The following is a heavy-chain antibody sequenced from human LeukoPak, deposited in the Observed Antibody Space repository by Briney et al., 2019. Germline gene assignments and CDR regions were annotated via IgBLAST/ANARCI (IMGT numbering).Heavy chain of an antibody. CDR3: ARGHYDTPI. Sequence: PSETLSLTCTVSAGSITSYYWSWIRQPPGKGLEWIGYIYYSGSTNYNPSLKSRVTISVDTSKNQFSLKLSSVTAADTAVYYCARGHYDTPIWGQGTMVTVSS. J-gene: IGHJ3*02. D-gene: IGHD3-9*01. CDR2: IYYSGST. CDR1: AGSITSYY. V-gene: IGHV4-59*01.